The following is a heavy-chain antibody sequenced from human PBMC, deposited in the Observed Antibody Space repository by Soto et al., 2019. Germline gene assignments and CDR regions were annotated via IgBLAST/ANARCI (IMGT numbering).Heavy chain of an antibody. CDR3: ASLVVVAANDAFDI. CDR2: IYSGGST. Sequence: GGSLRLSCAASGFTVSSNYMSWVRQSPGKGLEWVSVIYSGGSTYYADSVKGRFTISRDNSKNTLYLQMNSLRAEDTAVYYCASLVVVAANDAFDIWGQGTMVTVSS. D-gene: IGHD2-15*01. CDR1: GFTVSSNY. J-gene: IGHJ3*02. V-gene: IGHV3-53*01.